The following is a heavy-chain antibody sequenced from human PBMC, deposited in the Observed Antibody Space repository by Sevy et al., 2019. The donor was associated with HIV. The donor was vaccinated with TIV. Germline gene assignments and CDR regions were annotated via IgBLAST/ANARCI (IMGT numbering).Heavy chain of an antibody. V-gene: IGHV1-69*13. CDR3: ASTDYYDSDGYYLYAFDI. CDR1: GGTFSSYA. J-gene: IGHJ3*02. CDR2: IIPISATA. D-gene: IGHD3-22*01. Sequence: ASVKVSCKAFGGTFSSYAISWVRQAPGQGLEWMGGIIPISATANYAQKFQGRVTVTADESTGTAYMEMSGLRSEDTAVYYCASTDYYDSDGYYLYAFDIWGQGTVVTVSS.